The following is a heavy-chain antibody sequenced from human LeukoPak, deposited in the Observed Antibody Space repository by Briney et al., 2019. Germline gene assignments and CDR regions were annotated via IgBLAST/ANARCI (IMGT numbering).Heavy chain of an antibody. CDR1: GGSFSGYY. CDR3: ARGRGSTLLN. J-gene: IGHJ4*02. D-gene: IGHD3-10*01. V-gene: IGHV4-34*01. Sequence: PSETLSLTCAVYGGSFSGYYWSWIRQPPGKGLEWIGEINHSGSTNYNPSLKSRVTISVDTSKNQFSLKLSSVTAADTAVYYCARGRGSTLLNWGQGTLVTVSS. CDR2: INHSGST.